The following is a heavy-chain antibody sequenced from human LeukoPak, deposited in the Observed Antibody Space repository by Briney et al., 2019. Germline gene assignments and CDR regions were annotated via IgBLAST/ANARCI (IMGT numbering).Heavy chain of an antibody. V-gene: IGHV3-48*04. CDR1: GFTFSGYS. CDR3: ARASIVGAEDFDY. CDR2: ISSSSSTI. Sequence: GSLRLSCAASGFTFSGYSMNWVRQAPGKGLEWVSYISSSSSTIYYADSVKGRFTISRDNAKNSLYLQMNSLRAEDTAVYYCARASIVGAEDFDYWGQGTLVTVSS. J-gene: IGHJ4*02. D-gene: IGHD1-26*01.